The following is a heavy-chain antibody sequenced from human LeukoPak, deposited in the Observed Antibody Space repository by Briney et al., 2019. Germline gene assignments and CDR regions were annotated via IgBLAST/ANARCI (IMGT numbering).Heavy chain of an antibody. Sequence: GGSLRLSCAVSGFTFSSYSMNWVRQAPGKGLEWVSFISSSSSYIYYADSMKGRFTISRDNAKNSLYLQMDSLRAEDAAVYYCARGRGTNYDFWSGSSFDYWGQGTPVTVSS. CDR1: GFTFSSYS. V-gene: IGHV3-21*01. D-gene: IGHD3-3*01. J-gene: IGHJ4*02. CDR3: ARGRGTNYDFWSGSSFDY. CDR2: ISSSSSYI.